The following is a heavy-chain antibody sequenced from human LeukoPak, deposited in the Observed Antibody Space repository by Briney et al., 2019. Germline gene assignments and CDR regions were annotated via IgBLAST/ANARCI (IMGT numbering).Heavy chain of an antibody. Sequence: GAPVKVSCKASGYTFTAYYMHWVRQAPGQGLEWMGWINPNTGGTNYAQKFQGRVTMTRDTSISTAYMELSRLRSDDTAVYYCARRHVVYTSSSDPYYFDYWGQGTLVTVSS. J-gene: IGHJ4*02. CDR3: ARRHVVYTSSSDPYYFDY. D-gene: IGHD6-6*01. V-gene: IGHV1-2*02. CDR2: INPNTGGT. CDR1: GYTFTAYY.